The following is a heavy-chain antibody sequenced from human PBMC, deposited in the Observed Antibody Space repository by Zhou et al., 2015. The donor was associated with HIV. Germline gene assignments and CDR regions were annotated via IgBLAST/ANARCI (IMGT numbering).Heavy chain of an antibody. J-gene: IGHJ6*03. V-gene: IGHV1-69*02. Sequence: QVQLVQSGAEVKKPGSSVKVSCKASGGTFSSYTISWVRQAPGQGLEWMGRIIPILGIANYAQKFQGRVTITADKSTSTAYMELSSLRSEDTAVYYCARVLEGYSGYDMQPRSYYMDVWGKGTTVTVSS. CDR2: IIPILGIA. CDR1: GGTFSSYT. CDR3: ARVLEGYSGYDMQPRSYYMDV. D-gene: IGHD5-12*01.